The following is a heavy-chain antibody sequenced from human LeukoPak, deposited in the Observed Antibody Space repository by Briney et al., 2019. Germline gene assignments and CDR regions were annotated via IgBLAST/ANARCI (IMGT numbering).Heavy chain of an antibody. CDR3: ARPGTVTLPWVEDNYYMDV. J-gene: IGHJ6*03. Sequence: ASVKVSCKASGYTFTSYDINWVRQATGQGLEWMGWMNPNSGNTGYAQKFQGRVTMTRNTSISTAYMELSSLRSEDTAVYYCARPGTVTLPWVEDNYYMDVWGKGTTVTVSS. D-gene: IGHD4-17*01. V-gene: IGHV1-8*01. CDR1: GYTFTSYD. CDR2: MNPNSGNT.